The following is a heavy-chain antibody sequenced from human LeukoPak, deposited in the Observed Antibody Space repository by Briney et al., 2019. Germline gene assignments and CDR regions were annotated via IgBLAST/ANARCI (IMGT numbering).Heavy chain of an antibody. CDR2: IWHDGSHK. CDR1: GFAFNTYA. CDR3: AREIFGSGNYPDF. J-gene: IGHJ4*02. V-gene: IGHV3-33*01. D-gene: IGHD3-10*01. Sequence: GGSLRLSCAASGFAFNTYAMHWVRQPAGQGLEWVALIWHDGSHKFYSNSVRGQFTISRDNSKNTVSLQMNNLRPEDTAVYYCAREIFGSGNYPDFWGQGTLVTVSS.